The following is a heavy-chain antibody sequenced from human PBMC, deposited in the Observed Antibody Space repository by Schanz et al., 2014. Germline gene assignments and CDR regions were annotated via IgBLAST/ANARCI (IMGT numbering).Heavy chain of an antibody. Sequence: EVQLVESGGGLVQPGGSLRLSCAASGFTFGDYYMTWVRQAPGKGLESVAKINPDGSGKYYVVSVEGRFTISRDNSKNTLSLQMDDLRGDDTAMYYCVTWSTTYLYQDYWGQGTLVSVSA. V-gene: IGHV3-7*03. CDR2: INPDGSGK. D-gene: IGHD1-26*01. CDR3: VTWSTTYLYQDY. CDR1: GFTFGDYY. J-gene: IGHJ4*02.